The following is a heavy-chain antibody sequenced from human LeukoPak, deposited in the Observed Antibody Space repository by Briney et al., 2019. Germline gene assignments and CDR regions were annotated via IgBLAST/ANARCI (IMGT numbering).Heavy chain of an antibody. CDR2: ISSSSSYI. Sequence: GGSLRLSCAASGFTFSSYSMNWVRQAPGKGLEWVSSISSSSSYIYYADSVKGRFTISRDNAKNSLYLQMNSLRAEDTAVYYCARDLSHYYGSGSYFDYWGQGTLVTVSS. V-gene: IGHV3-21*01. CDR1: GFTFSSYS. J-gene: IGHJ4*02. D-gene: IGHD3-10*01. CDR3: ARDLSHYYGSGSYFDY.